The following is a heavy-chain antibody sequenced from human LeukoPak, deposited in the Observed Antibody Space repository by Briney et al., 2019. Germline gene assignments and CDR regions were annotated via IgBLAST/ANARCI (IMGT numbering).Heavy chain of an antibody. D-gene: IGHD3-22*01. Sequence: SETLSLTCTVSGGSISSYYWSWIRQPAGKGLEWIGRIYTSGSTNYNPSLKSRVTISVDTSKNQFSLKLSSVTAADTAVYYCARGYYYDSSGYYDYYYYMDVWGKGTTVTVSS. V-gene: IGHV4-4*07. CDR3: ARGYYYDSSGYYDYYYYMDV. J-gene: IGHJ6*03. CDR2: IYTSGST. CDR1: GGSISSYY.